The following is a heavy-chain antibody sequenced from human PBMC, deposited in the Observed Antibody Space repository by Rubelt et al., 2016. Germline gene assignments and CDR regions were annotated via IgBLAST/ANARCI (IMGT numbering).Heavy chain of an antibody. Sequence: QLQLQESGPGLVKPSETLSLTCTVSGGSISSSSYYWGWIRQPPGKGLEWIGSIYYSGSTYYNPSLKGRVTISVDTSKNQFSLKLSSVTAADTAVYYCARDGAYDSSGYLDAFDIWGQGTMVTVSS. J-gene: IGHJ3*02. CDR1: GGSISSSSYY. CDR2: IYYSGST. D-gene: IGHD3-22*01. V-gene: IGHV4-39*02. CDR3: ARDGAYDSSGYLDAFDI.